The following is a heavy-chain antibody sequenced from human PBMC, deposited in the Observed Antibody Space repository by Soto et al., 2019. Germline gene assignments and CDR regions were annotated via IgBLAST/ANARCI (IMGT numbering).Heavy chain of an antibody. CDR3: AREVYSDCYPFGFDY. Sequence: GGSLRLSCAASGFTFSDYYMSWIRQAPGKGLEWVSYISSSSSYTNYADSVKGRFTISRDNAKNSLYLQMNSLRAEDTAVYYCAREVYSDCYPFGFDYWGQGTLAT. D-gene: IGHD5-18*01. J-gene: IGHJ4*02. V-gene: IGHV3-11*06. CDR1: GFTFSDYY. CDR2: ISSSSSYT.